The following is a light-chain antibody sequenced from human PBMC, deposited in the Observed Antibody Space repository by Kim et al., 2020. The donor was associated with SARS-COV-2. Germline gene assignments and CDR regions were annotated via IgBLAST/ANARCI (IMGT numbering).Light chain of an antibody. CDR3: SSYSTRSTYV. J-gene: IGLJ1*01. V-gene: IGLV2-18*02. CDR1: SSDVGSHNR. CDR2: EVS. Sequence: QSALTQPPSVSGSPGQSVTISCTGSSSDVGSHNRVSWYQQPPGTAPKLIIYEVSSRPSGVPDRFSGSKSGNTASLTISGLQAEDEADYYGSSYSTRSTYVFGTGTKVTVL.